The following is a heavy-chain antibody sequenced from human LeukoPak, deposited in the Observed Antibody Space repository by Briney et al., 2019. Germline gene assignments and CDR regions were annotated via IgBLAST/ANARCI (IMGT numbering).Heavy chain of an antibody. CDR1: GGSISSGGYS. J-gene: IGHJ4*02. CDR2: IYHSGST. V-gene: IGHV4-30-2*01. CDR3: ARAPGAALD. Sequence: PSQTLSLTCAVSGGSISSGGYSWSWIRQPPGKGLEWIGYIYHSGSTYYNPSLKSRVTISVDRSKNQFSLKLSPVTAADTAVYYCARAPGAALDWGQGTLVTVSS. D-gene: IGHD2-15*01.